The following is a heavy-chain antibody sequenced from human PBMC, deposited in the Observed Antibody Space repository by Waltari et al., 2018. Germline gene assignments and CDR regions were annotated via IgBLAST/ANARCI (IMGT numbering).Heavy chain of an antibody. CDR3: AKTQDFDFWSGSYFDH. D-gene: IGHD3-3*01. CDR1: GFLFPSYA. V-gene: IGHV3-23*01. J-gene: IGHJ4*02. Sequence: EVQLLESGGGLVQPGGSLRLSCAASGFLFPSYAMGWVRPAPGKGLEWVSGISGSGGTTYYAASVKGRLTISRDNSNDTVYLQMNSLTAEDTAVYYCAKTQDFDFWSGSYFDHWGQGALVNVFS. CDR2: ISGSGGTT.